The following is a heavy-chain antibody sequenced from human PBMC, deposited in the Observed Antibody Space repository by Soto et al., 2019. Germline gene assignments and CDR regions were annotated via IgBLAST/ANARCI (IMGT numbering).Heavy chain of an antibody. D-gene: IGHD6-6*01. J-gene: IGHJ6*02. V-gene: IGHV3-23*01. CDR1: GLTFSHHA. Sequence: RGSLRLSCAASGLTFSHHAINCVRQSPGKGLEWVSAITGSGVSTYYADSVKGRFTISRDNSKNTLYLQMNSLRAEDTAIYYCATPPADSSYYYYYGMDVWGQGTTVTVSS. CDR2: ITGSGVST. CDR3: ATPPADSSYYYYYGMDV.